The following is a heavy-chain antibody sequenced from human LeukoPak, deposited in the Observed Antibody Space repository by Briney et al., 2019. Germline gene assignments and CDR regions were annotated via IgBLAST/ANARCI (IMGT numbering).Heavy chain of an antibody. J-gene: IGHJ4*02. CDR2: IYYSGST. CDR1: GGSISSSSYY. CDR3: ARHDYSNHEEQPTIDY. D-gene: IGHD4-11*01. V-gene: IGHV4-39*01. Sequence: KPSETLSLTCTVSGGSISSSSYYWGWIRQPPGKGLEWIGSIYYSGSTYYNPFLKSRVAISVDTSKNQFSLKLSSVTAADTAVYYCARHDYSNHEEQPTIDYWGQGTLVTVSS.